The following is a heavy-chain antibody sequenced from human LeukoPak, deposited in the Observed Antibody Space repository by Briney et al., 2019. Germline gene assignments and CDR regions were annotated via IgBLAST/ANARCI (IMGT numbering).Heavy chain of an antibody. D-gene: IGHD4-11*01. CDR2: INHSGST. J-gene: IGHJ4*02. V-gene: IGHV4-34*01. CDR1: GGSFSGYY. Sequence: SETLSLTCAVYGGSFSGYYWSWIRQPPGKGLEWIGEINHSGSTNYNPSLKSRVTISVDTSKNQFPLKLSSVTAADTAVYYCARTMTTVTTPSPFDYWGQGTLVTVSS. CDR3: ARTMTTVTTPSPFDY.